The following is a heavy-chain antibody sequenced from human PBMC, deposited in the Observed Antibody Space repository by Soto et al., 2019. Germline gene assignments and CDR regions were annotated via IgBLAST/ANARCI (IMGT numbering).Heavy chain of an antibody. Sequence: QVQLVESGGGVVQPGRSLRLSCAASGFTFKSYGMHWVRQAPGKGLEWVAVISYDGNNKYYADSVKVRFPISRDIPKNLLDLQLHRLRAEDTAVYYCATDGLYTTLDDCGQGTLVSVSS. CDR3: ATDGLYTTLDD. D-gene: IGHD1-1*01. CDR2: ISYDGNNK. V-gene: IGHV3-30*03. CDR1: GFTFKSYG. J-gene: IGHJ4*02.